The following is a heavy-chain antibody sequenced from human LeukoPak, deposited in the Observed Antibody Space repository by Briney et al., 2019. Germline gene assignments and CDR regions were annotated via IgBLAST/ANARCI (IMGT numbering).Heavy chain of an antibody. V-gene: IGHV4-34*01. J-gene: IGHJ4*02. CDR2: INHSGST. Sequence: SETLSLTCAVYGGSFSGYYWSWIRQPPGKGLEWIGEINHSGSTNCNPSLKSRITISVDTSKNQFSLKLSSVTAADTAVYYCARAATGSGWYYWGQGTLVTVSS. D-gene: IGHD6-19*01. CDR3: ARAATGSGWYY. CDR1: GGSFSGYY.